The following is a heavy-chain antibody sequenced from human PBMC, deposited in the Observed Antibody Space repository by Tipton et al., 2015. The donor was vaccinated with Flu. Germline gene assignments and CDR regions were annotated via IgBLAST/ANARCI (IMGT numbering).Heavy chain of an antibody. CDR1: GGLVNSGSYY. J-gene: IGHJ6*02. D-gene: IGHD5-12*01. CDR2: VYHTGST. Sequence: GLVKPSETLSLTCIVSGGLVNSGSYYWSWIRQSPGKGLEWIGYVYHTGSTNYNPSLKSRLSISIDRSKNQFSLKLRSVTAADTAEYFCAGATPHYYYGMDVWGRGTTVTVS. V-gene: IGHV4-61*01. CDR3: AGATPHYYYGMDV.